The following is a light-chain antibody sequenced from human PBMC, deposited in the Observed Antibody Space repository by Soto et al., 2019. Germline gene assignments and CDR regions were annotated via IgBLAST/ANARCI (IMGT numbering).Light chain of an antibody. CDR1: QSVSNN. V-gene: IGKV3-15*01. J-gene: IGKJ1*01. Sequence: EIVMTQSPATLSVSPGERATLSCRASQSVSNNLAWYQQKPGQAPRLLIYGASTRAPGIPASFSGSGSGTEFTLTISSLQSEDFAVYYCQHYNHWPGTFGQGIKVEIK. CDR3: QHYNHWPGT. CDR2: GAS.